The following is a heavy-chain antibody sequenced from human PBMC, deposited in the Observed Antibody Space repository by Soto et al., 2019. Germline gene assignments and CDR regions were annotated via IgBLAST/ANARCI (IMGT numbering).Heavy chain of an antibody. J-gene: IGHJ4*02. CDR2: ISRDGTSK. CDR1: SGFTFSSHW. D-gene: IGHD6-19*01. Sequence: DVQMVESGGGLVQPGGSLRLSCVASSGFTFSSHWMHWVRQAPGKGLVWVSRISRDGTSKNYADSVKGRFTISRDNPKNTLYVQMNSLGAEDTAIYYGARGPSGSGFYVGDYWGEGTQVTVSS. CDR3: ARGPSGSGFYVGDY. V-gene: IGHV3-74*01.